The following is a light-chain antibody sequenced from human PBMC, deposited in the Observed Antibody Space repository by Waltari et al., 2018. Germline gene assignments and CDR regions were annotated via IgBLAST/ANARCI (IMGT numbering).Light chain of an antibody. Sequence: QSALTQPASVSGSPGQSITISCTGTSSDIGAYNFFAWYQKHPVKAPKVMIYYVNNRPSVVSSRFSGSKSGNTASLTISGLQAEDEADYYCSSYTTGSTRYVFGSGTKVTVL. CDR3: SSYTTGSTRYV. CDR2: YVN. CDR1: SSDIGAYNF. V-gene: IGLV2-14*03. J-gene: IGLJ1*01.